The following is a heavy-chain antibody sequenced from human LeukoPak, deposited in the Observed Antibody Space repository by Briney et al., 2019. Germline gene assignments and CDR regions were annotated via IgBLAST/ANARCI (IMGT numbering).Heavy chain of an antibody. D-gene: IGHD3-10*01. CDR3: ARDGGSGTPSASDI. Sequence: GGSLRLSCAASGFTLSSYSMNWVRQAPGKGLEWVSYISSSSSTIYYADSVKGRFTISRDNAKNSLYLQMNSLRAEDTAVYYCARDGGSGTPSASDIWGQGTMVTVSS. V-gene: IGHV3-48*01. J-gene: IGHJ3*02. CDR2: ISSSSSTI. CDR1: GFTLSSYS.